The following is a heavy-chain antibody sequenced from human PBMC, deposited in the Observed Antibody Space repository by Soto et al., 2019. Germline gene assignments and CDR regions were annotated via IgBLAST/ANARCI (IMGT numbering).Heavy chain of an antibody. J-gene: IGHJ4*02. CDR1: GYTFTNYW. CDR2: IFPGDSDT. CDR3: VRPNFGALTHFDF. Sequence: PGESLKISCKAIGYTFTNYWIGWVRQTPGKGLEWMGIIFPGDSDTRYNPSFEGQVTVSADESISIAYLQWNTLKASDTAMYYCVRPNFGALTHFDFWGPGTLVTVSS. V-gene: IGHV5-51*01. D-gene: IGHD3-16*01.